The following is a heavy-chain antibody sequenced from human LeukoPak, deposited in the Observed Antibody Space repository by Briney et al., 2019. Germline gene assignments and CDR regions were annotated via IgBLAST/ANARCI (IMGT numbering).Heavy chain of an antibody. CDR1: GFTFSSYS. CDR3: ARGHASSGYYFFDY. CDR2: ISSSSSYI. Sequence: GGSLRLSCAASGFTFSSYSMNWVRQAPGKGLEWVSSISSSSSYIYYADSVKGRFTISRDNAKNSLYLQMNSLRAEDTAVYYCARGHASSGYYFFDYWGQGTLVTVSS. J-gene: IGHJ4*02. D-gene: IGHD3-22*01. V-gene: IGHV3-21*01.